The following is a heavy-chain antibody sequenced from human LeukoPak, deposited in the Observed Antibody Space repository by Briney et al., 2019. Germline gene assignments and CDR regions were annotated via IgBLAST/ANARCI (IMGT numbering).Heavy chain of an antibody. CDR1: GGSFSGYY. V-gene: IGHV4-34*01. CDR3: ARGRYYYDSSGYYPLDY. D-gene: IGHD3-22*01. J-gene: IGHJ4*02. Sequence: SETLSLTCAVYGGSFSGYYWSWIRQPPGKGLEWIGEINHSGSANYNPSLKSRVTISVDTSKNQFSLKLSSVTAADTAVYYCARGRYYYDSSGYYPLDYWGQGTLVTVSS. CDR2: INHSGSA.